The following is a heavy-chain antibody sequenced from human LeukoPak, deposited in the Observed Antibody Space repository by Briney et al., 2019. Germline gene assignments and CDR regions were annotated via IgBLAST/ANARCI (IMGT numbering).Heavy chain of an antibody. CDR1: GGSISSSSYY. V-gene: IGHV4-39*01. D-gene: IGHD3-10*01. J-gene: IGHJ4*02. CDR3: ARHAGSYEPHLDY. CDR2: IYYSGST. Sequence: SETLSLTCTVSGGSISSSSYYWGWIRQPPGKGLEWIGSIYYSGSTYYNSSLKSRVTISVDTSKNQFSLKLSSVTAADTAVYYCARHAGSYEPHLDYWGRGTLVTVSS.